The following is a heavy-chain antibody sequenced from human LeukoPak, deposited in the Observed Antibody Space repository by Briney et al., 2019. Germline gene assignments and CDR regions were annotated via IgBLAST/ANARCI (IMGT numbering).Heavy chain of an antibody. V-gene: IGHV3-30*18. CDR3: AKSPSQATVTTVYRF. D-gene: IGHD4-11*01. J-gene: IGHJ4*02. Sequence: GGSLRLSCAASGFTFSSYAMSWVRQAPGKGLEWVAVISYDGSTKYYADSVKGRFTISRDNSKNMLYLQMNSLRPEDTAVYYCAKSPSQATVTTVYRFWGQGTLVTVSS. CDR1: GFTFSSYA. CDR2: ISYDGSTK.